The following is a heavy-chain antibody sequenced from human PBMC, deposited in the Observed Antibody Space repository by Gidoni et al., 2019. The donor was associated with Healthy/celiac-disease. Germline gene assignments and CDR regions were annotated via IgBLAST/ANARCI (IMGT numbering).Heavy chain of an antibody. CDR2: ISYDGSNK. V-gene: IGHV3-30*04. D-gene: IGHD2-15*01. CDR3: AREGIRVAATSWRYWYFDL. CDR1: GFTFSSYA. J-gene: IGHJ2*01. Sequence: QVQLVESGGGVVQPGRSLRLSCAASGFTFSSYAMHWVRQAPGKGLEWVAVISYDGSNKYYADSVKGRFTISRDNSKNTLYLQMNSLRAEDTAVYYCAREGIRVAATSWRYWYFDLWGRGTLVTVSS.